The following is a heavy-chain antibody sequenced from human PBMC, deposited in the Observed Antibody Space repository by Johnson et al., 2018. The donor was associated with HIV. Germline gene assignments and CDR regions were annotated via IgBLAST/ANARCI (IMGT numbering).Heavy chain of an antibody. CDR2: IRYDGSNK. Sequence: QVQLVESGGGVVQPGGSLRLSCAASGFTFTTYGMHWVRQAPGKGLEWVAFIRYDGSNKYYVASVKGRFTISRDNFKNTLYLQMNSLRAEDTAVYYCAREGGALDAFDIWGQGTMVTVSS. CDR1: GFTFTTYG. CDR3: AREGGALDAFDI. J-gene: IGHJ3*02. V-gene: IGHV3-30*02. D-gene: IGHD1-26*01.